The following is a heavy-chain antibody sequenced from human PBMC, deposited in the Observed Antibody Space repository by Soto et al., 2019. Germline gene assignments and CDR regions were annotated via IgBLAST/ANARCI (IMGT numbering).Heavy chain of an antibody. CDR3: ARVRWQHSYGMDV. CDR2: IIPIFGTA. CDR1: GGTFSSYA. Sequence: ASVKVSCKASGGTFSSYAISWVRQAPGQGLEWMGGIIPIFGTANYAQKFQGRVTITADESTSTAYMEPSSLRSADTAVYYCARVRWQHSYGMDVWGQGTTVTVSS. J-gene: IGHJ6*02. D-gene: IGHD6-13*01. V-gene: IGHV1-69*13.